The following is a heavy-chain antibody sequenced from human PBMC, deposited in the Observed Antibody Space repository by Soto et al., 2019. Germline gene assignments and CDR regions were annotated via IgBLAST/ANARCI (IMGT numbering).Heavy chain of an antibody. CDR1: GGSINSYY. D-gene: IGHD5-18*01. J-gene: IGHJ3*02. CDR3: ARRYGKNAFDI. CDR2: IYYSGST. Sequence: PSETLSLTCTVSGGSINSYYWSWIRQPPGKGLEWIGYIYYSGSTNYNPSLKSRVTISVDTSKNQFSLKLSSVTAADTAVYYCARRYGKNAFDIWGQGTMVTVSS. V-gene: IGHV4-59*01.